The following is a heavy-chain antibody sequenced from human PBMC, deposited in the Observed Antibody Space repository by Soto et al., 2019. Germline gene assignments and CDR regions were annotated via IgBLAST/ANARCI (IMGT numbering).Heavy chain of an antibody. CDR1: GGSFSGYY. J-gene: IGHJ4*02. D-gene: IGHD3-3*01. CDR3: ARVRFLEWLPRRYYFDY. CDR2: INHSGST. V-gene: IGHV4-34*01. Sequence: SETLSLTCAVYGGSFSGYYWSWIRQPPGKGLEWIGEINHSGSTNYNPSLKSRVPISVDTSKNQFSLKLSSVTAADTAVYYCARVRFLEWLPRRYYFDYWGQGTLVTVSS.